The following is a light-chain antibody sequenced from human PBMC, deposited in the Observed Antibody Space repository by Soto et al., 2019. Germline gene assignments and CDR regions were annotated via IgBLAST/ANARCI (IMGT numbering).Light chain of an antibody. V-gene: IGKV1-9*01. CDR2: SAS. CDR1: QGMSTY. CDR3: QQLNGYQLA. Sequence: DIQLTQSPSFLSASVGDTVTITCRASQGMSTYLAWYQQKPGKVPKLLIRSASTLQSGVPPRFSGGGSGTEFTLTISTVQSDDSGIYYCQQLNGYQLAFGGGTNVEIK. J-gene: IGKJ4*01.